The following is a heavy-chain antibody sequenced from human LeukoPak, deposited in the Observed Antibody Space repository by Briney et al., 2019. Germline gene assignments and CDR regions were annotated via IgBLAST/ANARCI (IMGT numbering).Heavy chain of an antibody. CDR1: GGSISSSSYY. CDR2: IYYSGST. D-gene: IGHD3-3*01. J-gene: IGHJ5*02. CDR3: ARRPTIFDYWFDP. V-gene: IGHV4-39*01. Sequence: SETLSLTCTVSGGSISSSSYYWGWIRQPPGKGLEWIGSIYYSGSTYYNPSLKSRVTISVDTSKNQFSQKLSSVTAADTAVYYCARRPTIFDYWFDPWGQGTLVTVSS.